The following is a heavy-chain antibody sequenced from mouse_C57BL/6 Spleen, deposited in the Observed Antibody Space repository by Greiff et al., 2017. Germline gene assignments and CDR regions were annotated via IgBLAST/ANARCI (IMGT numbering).Heavy chain of an antibody. CDR2: ISDGGSYT. V-gene: IGHV5-4*01. Sequence: DVKLVESGGGLVKPGGSLKLSCAASGFTFSSYAMSWVRQTPEKRLEWVATISDGGSYTYYPDNVKGRFTISRDNAKNNLYLQMSHLKSEDTAMYYCARERGYFDYWGQGTTLTVSS. CDR1: GFTFSSYA. CDR3: ARERGYFDY. J-gene: IGHJ2*01.